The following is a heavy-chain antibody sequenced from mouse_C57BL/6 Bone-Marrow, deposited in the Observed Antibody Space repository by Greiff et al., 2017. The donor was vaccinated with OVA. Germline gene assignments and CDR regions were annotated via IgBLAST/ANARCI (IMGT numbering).Heavy chain of an antibody. D-gene: IGHD6-1*01. Sequence: DVMLVESGGGLVQSGRSLRLSCATSGFTFSDFYMEWVRQAPGKGLEWIAASRNKANDYTTEYSASVKGRFIVSRDTSQSILYLQMNALRAEDTAIYYCARDAWGASYAMDYWGQGTSVTVSS. CDR1: GFTFSDFY. J-gene: IGHJ4*01. V-gene: IGHV7-1*01. CDR3: ARDAWGASYAMDY. CDR2: SRNKANDYTT.